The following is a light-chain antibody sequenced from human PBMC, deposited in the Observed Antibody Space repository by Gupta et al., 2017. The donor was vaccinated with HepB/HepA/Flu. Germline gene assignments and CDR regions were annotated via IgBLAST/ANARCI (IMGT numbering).Light chain of an antibody. J-gene: IGKJ2*01. CDR2: KAS. CDR3: QQDNSYPYT. CDR1: QRISSW. V-gene: IGKV1-5*03. Sequence: DIQMTQSPSTLSASVGDGVTITCRASQRISSWLAWYQQKPGKAPNLLIYKASSLGSGVPSRFSGSGSGTEFTLTISSLQPDDFATYYCQQDNSYPYTFGQGTKLEIK.